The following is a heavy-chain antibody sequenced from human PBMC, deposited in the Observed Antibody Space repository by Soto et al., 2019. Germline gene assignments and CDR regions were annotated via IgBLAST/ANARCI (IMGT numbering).Heavy chain of an antibody. Sequence: QVQLVQSGAEVKKPGSSVKVSCKASGGTFSSYAISWVRQAPGQGLEWMGGTIPIFGTANYAQKFQGRVTITADDSTSTAYMELSSLRSEDTAVYYCARDSYPATYYYDSSGSPAGYWGQGTLVTVSS. J-gene: IGHJ4*02. V-gene: IGHV1-69*01. CDR3: ARDSYPATYYYDSSGSPAGY. CDR1: GGTFSSYA. CDR2: TIPIFGTA. D-gene: IGHD3-22*01.